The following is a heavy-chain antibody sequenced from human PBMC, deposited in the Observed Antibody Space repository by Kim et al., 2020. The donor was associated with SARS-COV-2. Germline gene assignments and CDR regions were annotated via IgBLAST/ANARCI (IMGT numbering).Heavy chain of an antibody. CDR3: ARRGSAGTDENYYYGMDV. D-gene: IGHD1-7*01. J-gene: IGHJ6*02. Sequence: SRVTISVDTSKNQFSLKLSSVPAADTAVYYCARRGSAGTDENYYYGMDVWGQGTTVTVSS. V-gene: IGHV4-59*08.